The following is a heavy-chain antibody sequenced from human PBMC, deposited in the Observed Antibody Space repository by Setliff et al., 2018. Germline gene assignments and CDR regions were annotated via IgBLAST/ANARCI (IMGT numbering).Heavy chain of an antibody. Sequence: GASVKVSCKASGGTFTNKPISWVRQAPGQGLEWMGGIIPIFGTADYARKFRARVTITADESTNTAYMELRSLSSDDTAVYYCASRAPPPREAFGGNYYYYMDVWGEGTTVTVSS. CDR2: IIPIFGTA. V-gene: IGHV1-69*13. CDR1: GGTFTNKP. CDR3: ASRAPPPREAFGGNYYYYMDV. D-gene: IGHD3-3*01. J-gene: IGHJ6*03.